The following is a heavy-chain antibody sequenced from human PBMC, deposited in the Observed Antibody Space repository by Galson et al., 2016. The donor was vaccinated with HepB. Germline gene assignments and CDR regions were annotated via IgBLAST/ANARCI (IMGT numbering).Heavy chain of an antibody. Sequence: SVKVSCKASGYTFASYGIAWVRQAPGQGLEWMGWISSYDDNIKYAQKFQGSLTMTIDSSTDPAYMELRSLRSDDTAIYYCARERGNYAYFDYWGQGTLVTVSS. CDR1: GYTFASYG. CDR3: ARERGNYAYFDY. D-gene: IGHD4-11*01. CDR2: ISSYDDNI. J-gene: IGHJ4*02. V-gene: IGHV1-18*01.